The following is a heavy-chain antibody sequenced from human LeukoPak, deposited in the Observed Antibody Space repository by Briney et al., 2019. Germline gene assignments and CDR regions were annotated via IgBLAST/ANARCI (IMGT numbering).Heavy chain of an antibody. V-gene: IGHV3-9*01. Sequence: GGSLRLSCAASGFTFADYVMHWVRQTPGKGLEWVSGISWNSGNIDYADSVKGRFTISRDNAKNSLYLQMNSLRAEDTAVYYCVRGAYSSSWLNFDYWGQGTLVTVSS. D-gene: IGHD6-13*01. CDR1: GFTFADYV. J-gene: IGHJ4*02. CDR3: VRGAYSSSWLNFDY. CDR2: ISWNSGNI.